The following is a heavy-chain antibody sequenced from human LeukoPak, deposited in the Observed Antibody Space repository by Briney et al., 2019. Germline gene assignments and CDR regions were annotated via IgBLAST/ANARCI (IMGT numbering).Heavy chain of an antibody. V-gene: IGHV3-23*01. D-gene: IGHD3-16*01. Sequence: GGSLRLSCAASGFMFSQFAMSWVRQVPGKGLEWVADISGSGGNTYLADSVKGRFTISRDNFKNIVYLQMNSLRIEDTALYYCAKLRRIIMIGYYDSWGQGTRVTVSS. CDR2: ISGSGGNT. CDR3: AKLRRIIMIGYYDS. CDR1: GFMFSQFA. J-gene: IGHJ4*02.